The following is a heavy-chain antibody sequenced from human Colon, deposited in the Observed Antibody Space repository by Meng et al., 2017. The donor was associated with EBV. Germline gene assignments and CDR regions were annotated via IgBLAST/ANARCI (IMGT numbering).Heavy chain of an antibody. CDR2: IYHNGQT. CDR1: GTSISTSNW. J-gene: IGHJ5*02. V-gene: IGHV4-4*02. CDR3: ARDGGVTHIP. D-gene: IGHD2-8*02. Sequence: QVLLQDSGAGLLKPSGTLSLTCAVSGTSISTSNWWSWIRQSPGEGLEWIGAIYHNGQTNYNPSLKSRVSMSVDESKNEFSLNLKSVTAADTAVYYCARDGGVTHIPWGQGVLVTVSS.